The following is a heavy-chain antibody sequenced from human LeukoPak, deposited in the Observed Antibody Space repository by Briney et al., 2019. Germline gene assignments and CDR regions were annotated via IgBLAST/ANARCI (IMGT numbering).Heavy chain of an antibody. D-gene: IGHD5-12*01. CDR3: AKVRQGYSGYPYFDY. J-gene: IGHJ4*02. CDR2: IWYDGSNK. Sequence: GGSLRLSCAASGFTFSSYGMHWVRQAPGKGLERVAVIWYDGSNKYYADSVKGRFTISRDNSKNTLYLQMNSLRAEDTAVYYCAKVRQGYSGYPYFDYWGQGTLVTVSS. CDR1: GFTFSSYG. V-gene: IGHV3-33*06.